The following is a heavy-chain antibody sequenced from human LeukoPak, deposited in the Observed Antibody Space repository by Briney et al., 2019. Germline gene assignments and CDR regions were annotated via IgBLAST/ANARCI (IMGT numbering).Heavy chain of an antibody. CDR1: GDSFTSYG. Sequence: ASVKVSCKASGDSFTSYGIRWVRQAPGEGLEWMGWFSGYNGATHYAQKLQGRVTMTTDTSTYTVYMEMRSLRSDDTAVYYCARDGHRMYYYGSSDYRFDYWGQGTLVTVSS. D-gene: IGHD3-22*01. V-gene: IGHV1-18*01. CDR3: ARDGHRMYYYGSSDYRFDY. CDR2: FSGYNGAT. J-gene: IGHJ4*02.